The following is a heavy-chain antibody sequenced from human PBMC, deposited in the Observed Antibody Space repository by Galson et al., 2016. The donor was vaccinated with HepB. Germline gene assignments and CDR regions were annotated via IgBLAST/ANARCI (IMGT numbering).Heavy chain of an antibody. CDR3: ARETYYYDSSGYYSNWFDP. J-gene: IGHJ5*02. D-gene: IGHD3-22*01. CDR1: GFTFSSYA. Sequence: SLRLSCAASGFTFSSYAIHWVRQAPGKGLEWVAAIWYDGSNKYYADSVKGRFTISRDNSKNTLYLQMNSLRAEDTAVYYCARETYYYDSSGYYSNWFDPWGQGTLVTVSS. V-gene: IGHV3-33*01. CDR2: IWYDGSNK.